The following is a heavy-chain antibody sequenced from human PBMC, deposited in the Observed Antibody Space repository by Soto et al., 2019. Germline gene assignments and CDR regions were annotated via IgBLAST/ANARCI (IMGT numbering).Heavy chain of an antibody. Sequence: SETLSLTCTVSGGSISSGGYYWSWIRQHPGKGLEWIGYIYYSGSTYYNPSLKSRVTISVDTSKNQFSLKLSSVTAADTAVYYCARDRAIAARPIYYYGMDVWGQGTTVTVSS. CDR3: ARDRAIAARPIYYYGMDV. V-gene: IGHV4-31*03. D-gene: IGHD6-6*01. CDR2: IYYSGST. J-gene: IGHJ6*02. CDR1: GGSISSGGYY.